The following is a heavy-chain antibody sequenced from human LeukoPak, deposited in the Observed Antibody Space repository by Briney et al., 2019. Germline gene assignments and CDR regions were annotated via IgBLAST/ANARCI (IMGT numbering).Heavy chain of an antibody. CDR1: GGTFINYA. V-gene: IGHV1-69*05. D-gene: IGHD3-3*01. Sequence: SVKVSCKASGGTFINYAISWVRQAPGQGLEWMGGIIPIFSTANYAQKFQGRVTITTDESTNTAYLELSSLRSDDTAMYYCARGRITVFGVVTKTQAFDIWGQGTMVTVS. CDR3: ARGRITVFGVVTKTQAFDI. CDR2: IIPIFSTA. J-gene: IGHJ3*02.